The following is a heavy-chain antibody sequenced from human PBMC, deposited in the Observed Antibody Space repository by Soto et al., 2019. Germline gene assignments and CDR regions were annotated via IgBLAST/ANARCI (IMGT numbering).Heavy chain of an antibody. V-gene: IGHV4-39*01. CDR2: IDYSGST. Sequence: QLQLQESGPGLVKPSETLSLTCTVSGGSISSSSYYWGWIRQPPGKGLEWIGSIDYSGSTYYNPSLKSRVTISVDTSKNQFSLKLSSVTAADTAVYYCASIRRWCFDLWGRGTLVTVSS. D-gene: IGHD3-16*01. J-gene: IGHJ2*01. CDR3: ASIRRWCFDL. CDR1: GGSISSSSYY.